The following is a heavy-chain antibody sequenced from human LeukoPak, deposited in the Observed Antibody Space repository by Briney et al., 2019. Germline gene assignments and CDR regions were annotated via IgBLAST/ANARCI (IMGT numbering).Heavy chain of an antibody. V-gene: IGHV1-18*01. CDR1: GYSFTSYG. J-gene: IGHJ4*02. CDR2: ISVYNGNT. Sequence: ASVKVSCKASGYSFTSYGISWVRQAPGQGLEWMGWISVYNGNTNYAQNLQGRVTMTTDTTTSTAYMELGSLRSDDTAVYYCAREGIVGASGDFWGQGNLVTVSS. D-gene: IGHD1-26*01. CDR3: AREGIVGASGDF.